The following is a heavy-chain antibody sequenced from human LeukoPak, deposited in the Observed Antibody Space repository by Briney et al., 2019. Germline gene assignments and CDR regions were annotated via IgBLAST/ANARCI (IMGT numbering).Heavy chain of an antibody. CDR2: FRCKAYGGIR. V-gene: IGHV3-49*04. J-gene: IGHJ6*02. Sequence: PGGSLRLSCTASGFTFGVHAMSWVRRSPGKGLEGVGFFRCKAYGGIREYAASVKGRFTISRDDSKSIAYLQMNSLKTEDTAVYYCNRGPIQLWLYYGMDVWGQGTLVTVSS. CDR1: GFTFGVHA. D-gene: IGHD5-18*01. CDR3: NRGPIQLWLYYGMDV.